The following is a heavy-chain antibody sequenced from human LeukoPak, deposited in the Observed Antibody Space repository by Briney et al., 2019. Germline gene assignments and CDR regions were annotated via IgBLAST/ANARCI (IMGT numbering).Heavy chain of an antibody. CDR2: IEPSGFTI. D-gene: IGHD1-1*01. CDR1: GLTFTTYA. Sequence: KSGGSLRLSCAASGLTFTTYAMNWVRQAPGRGLEWVSSIEPSGFTIFYANSVKGRFTISRDNAKNSLYLQMNSLRPDDTALYFCASGIRERGFDYWGHGTLVTVSS. CDR3: ASGIRERGFDY. J-gene: IGHJ4*01. V-gene: IGHV3-21*01.